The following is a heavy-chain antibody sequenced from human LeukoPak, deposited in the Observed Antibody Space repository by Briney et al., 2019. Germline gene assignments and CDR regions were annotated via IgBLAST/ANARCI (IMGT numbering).Heavy chain of an antibody. CDR1: GFTFSSYA. Sequence: GGSLRLSCAASGFTFSSYAMSWVRQAPGKGLEWVSAISGSGGSTYYADSVKGWFTISRDNSKNTLYLQMNSLRAEDTAVYYCAKDPLYSNYGDYWGQGTLVTVSS. D-gene: IGHD4-11*01. J-gene: IGHJ4*02. CDR3: AKDPLYSNYGDY. V-gene: IGHV3-23*01. CDR2: ISGSGGST.